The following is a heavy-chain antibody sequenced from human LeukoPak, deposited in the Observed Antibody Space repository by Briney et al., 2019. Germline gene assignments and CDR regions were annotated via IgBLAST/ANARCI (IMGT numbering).Heavy chain of an antibody. Sequence: GESLKISCKGSGYSFTSYWISWVRQMPGKGLEWMGRIDPSDSYTNYSPSFQGHVTISADKSISTAYLQWSSPKASDTAMYYCARDSGYSYGPYDNWFDPWGQGTLVTVSS. D-gene: IGHD5-18*01. CDR2: IDPSDSYT. V-gene: IGHV5-10-1*01. CDR3: ARDSGYSYGPYDNWFDP. CDR1: GYSFTSYW. J-gene: IGHJ5*02.